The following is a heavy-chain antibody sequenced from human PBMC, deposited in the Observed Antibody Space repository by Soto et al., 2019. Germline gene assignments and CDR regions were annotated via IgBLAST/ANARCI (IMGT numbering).Heavy chain of an antibody. CDR1: GFTFSSYA. D-gene: IGHD3-16*01. CDR2: VSYDGSIE. J-gene: IGHJ5*02. Sequence: EHLVESGGGVVQPGRSLRLSCTGSGFTFSSYAMHWVRLAPGKGPEWVAVVSYDGSIENYADSVRGRFTISRDNYKNTVFLQMNSLRVEDTAVYYCAKDLYYYDFSLDDSWGQGTLVTVSS. CDR3: AKDLYYYDFSLDDS. V-gene: IGHV3-30*04.